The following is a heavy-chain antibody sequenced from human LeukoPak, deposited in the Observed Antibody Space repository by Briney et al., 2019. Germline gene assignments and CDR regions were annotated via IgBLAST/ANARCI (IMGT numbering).Heavy chain of an antibody. J-gene: IGHJ4*02. Sequence: PSETLSLTCTVSGGSISSYYWSWIRQPPGKGLEWIGYIYYSGSTNYNPSLKSRVTISVDTSKNQFSLKLSSVTAADTAVYYCARDRSGWYKDYWGQGTLVTVSS. V-gene: IGHV4-59*01. D-gene: IGHD6-19*01. CDR1: GGSISSYY. CDR3: ARDRSGWYKDY. CDR2: IYYSGST.